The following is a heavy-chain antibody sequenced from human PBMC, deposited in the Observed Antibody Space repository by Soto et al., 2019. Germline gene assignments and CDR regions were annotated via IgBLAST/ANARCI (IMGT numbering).Heavy chain of an antibody. V-gene: IGHV3-15*01. Sequence: LRLSCAASGFTFSNAWMSWVRQAPGKGLEWVGRIKSKTDGGTTDYAAPVKGRFTISRDDSKNTLYLQMSSLKTEDTAVYYCTTVYNAGNSGRCGYWGQGTLVTVSS. J-gene: IGHJ4*02. D-gene: IGHD6-13*01. CDR1: GFTFSNAW. CDR2: IKSKTDGGTT. CDR3: TTVYNAGNSGRCGY.